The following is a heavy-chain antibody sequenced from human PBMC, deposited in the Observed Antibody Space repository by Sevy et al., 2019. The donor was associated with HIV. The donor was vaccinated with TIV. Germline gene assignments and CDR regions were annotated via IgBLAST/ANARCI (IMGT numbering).Heavy chain of an antibody. CDR1: GYTFTSQY. J-gene: IGHJ4*02. D-gene: IGHD3-10*01. V-gene: IGHV1-2*02. CDR2: VNPRNGGT. CDR3: ARARLGPLGSLDS. Sequence: ASVKVSCKASGYTFTSQYIHWVRQVPGQGLEWVGWVNPRNGGTKTAQSFEGRVTLTRDTSISTANLEMGSLTSDDTAVYFCARARLGPLGSLDSWGQGALVTVSS.